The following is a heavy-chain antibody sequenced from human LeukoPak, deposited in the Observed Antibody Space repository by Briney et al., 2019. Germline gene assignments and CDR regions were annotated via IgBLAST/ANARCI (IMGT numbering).Heavy chain of an antibody. V-gene: IGHV1-2*02. Sequence: ASVKVSCKASGYTFTGYYMHWVRQAPGQGLEWMGWINPNSGGTNYAQKFQGRVTMTRDASISTVYMELSRLRSDDTAVYYCARAGFGVAGLNYWGQGTLVTVSS. D-gene: IGHD6-19*01. CDR1: GYTFTGYY. J-gene: IGHJ4*02. CDR2: INPNSGGT. CDR3: ARAGFGVAGLNY.